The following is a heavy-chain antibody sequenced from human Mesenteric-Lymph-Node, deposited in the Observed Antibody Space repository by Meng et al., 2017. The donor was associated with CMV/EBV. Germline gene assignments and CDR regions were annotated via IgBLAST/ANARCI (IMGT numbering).Heavy chain of an antibody. CDR1: GFTFSSYA. J-gene: IGHJ4*02. D-gene: IGHD3-10*01. CDR2: IWYDGNNE. CDR3: AKRGVTQPGYYFDY. V-gene: IGHV3-30*02. Sequence: GGSLRLSCAASGFTFSSYAMSWVRQAPGKGPEWVAFIWYDGNNEYYTDSVKGRFTISRDKSKNTLYLQMNSLRAEDTAVYYCAKRGVTQPGYYFDYWGQGTLVTVSS.